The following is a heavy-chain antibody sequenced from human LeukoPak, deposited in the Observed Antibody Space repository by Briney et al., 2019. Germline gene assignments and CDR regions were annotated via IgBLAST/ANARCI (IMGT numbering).Heavy chain of an antibody. CDR3: ARADYDILTGYYGMDV. D-gene: IGHD3-9*01. CDR1: GYTFTSYD. J-gene: IGHJ6*02. Sequence: ASVKVSCKASGYTFTSYDINWVRQATGQGLEWMGWMNPNSGNTGYAQKFQGRVTMTRNTSISTAYMELSSLRSEDTAVYYCARADYDILTGYYGMDVWGQGTTVTVSS. CDR2: MNPNSGNT. V-gene: IGHV1-8*01.